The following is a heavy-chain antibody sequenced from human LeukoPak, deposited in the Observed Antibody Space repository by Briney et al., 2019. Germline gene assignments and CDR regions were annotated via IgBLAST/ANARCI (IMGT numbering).Heavy chain of an antibody. V-gene: IGHV3-21*01. CDR3: ARGTSAGDY. J-gene: IGHJ4*02. CDR1: GFTFSSSS. Sequence: GGSLRLSCAASGFTFSSSSMTWVRQAPGKGLEWVSTISTSSSYIYYADSVKGRFTISRDNAKNSLYLQMNSVRAEDTAVYYCARGTSAGDYWGQGTLVTVSS. CDR2: ISTSSSYI.